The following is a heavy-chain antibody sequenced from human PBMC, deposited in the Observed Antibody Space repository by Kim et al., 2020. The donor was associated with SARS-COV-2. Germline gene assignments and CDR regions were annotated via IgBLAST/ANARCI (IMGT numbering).Heavy chain of an antibody. CDR3: ARDRSGGRLYYDYGMDV. V-gene: IGHV3-30*01. Sequence: VKGRFTISRDNSKNTLYLQMNSLRAEDTAVYYCARDRSGGRLYYDYGMDVWGQGTTVTVSS. D-gene: IGHD3-16*01. J-gene: IGHJ6*02.